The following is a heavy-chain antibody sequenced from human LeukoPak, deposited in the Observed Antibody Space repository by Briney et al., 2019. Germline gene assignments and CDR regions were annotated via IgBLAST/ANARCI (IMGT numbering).Heavy chain of an antibody. J-gene: IGHJ4*02. CDR3: ARQTGSGLFILP. Sequence: SETLSPTCTVSGGPISSYYWSWIRQPPGKGLEWIGFIYYSGSTNYNPSLKSRVTISVHTSKNQFSLKLSSVTAADTAVYYCARQTGSGLFILPGGQGTLVTVSS. V-gene: IGHV4-59*08. CDR2: IYYSGST. D-gene: IGHD3/OR15-3a*01. CDR1: GGPISSYY.